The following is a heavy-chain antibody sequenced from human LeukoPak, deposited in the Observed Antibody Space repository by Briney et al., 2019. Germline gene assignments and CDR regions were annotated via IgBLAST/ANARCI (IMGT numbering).Heavy chain of an antibody. CDR3: ASRSGRLPCSLGGCAAFDY. CDR1: GGSISSSSYY. V-gene: IGHV4-39*01. Sequence: SETLSLTCTVSGGSISSSSYYWGWIRQPPGKGLEWIGSIHYSGSTYYNPSLKSRVTISVDTSKNQFSLKLSSVTAADTAVYYCASRSGRLPCSLGGCAAFDYWGQGTLVTVSS. D-gene: IGHD6-19*01. J-gene: IGHJ4*02. CDR2: IHYSGST.